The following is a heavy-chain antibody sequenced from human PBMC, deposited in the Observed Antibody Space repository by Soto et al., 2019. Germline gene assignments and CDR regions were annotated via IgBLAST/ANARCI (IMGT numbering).Heavy chain of an antibody. D-gene: IGHD6-19*01. Sequence: QVQLVQSGAEVKKPGSSVKVSCKASGGTFSSYTISWVRQAPGQGLEWMGRILPILGIANYAQKFQGRVTITAYKSTSTAYMELSSLRSEDTAVYYCASITVAGFDAFDSWGQGTMVTVSS. J-gene: IGHJ3*02. V-gene: IGHV1-69*02. CDR2: ILPILGIA. CDR1: GGTFSSYT. CDR3: ASITVAGFDAFDS.